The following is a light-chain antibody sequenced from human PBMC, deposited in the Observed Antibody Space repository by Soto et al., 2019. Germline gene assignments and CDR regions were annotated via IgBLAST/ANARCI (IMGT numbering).Light chain of an antibody. CDR3: QQYGSSST. J-gene: IGKJ5*01. CDR2: GAS. CDR1: QSVSSSY. V-gene: IGKV3-20*01. Sequence: EMVLTQSPGTLSLSPVERAALSCMASQSVSSSYLAWYQQKPGQAPRLLIYGASSRPTGIPDRFSGSGSGTDFTLTISRLETEDFAVYYCQQYGSSSTFGQGTRLEIK.